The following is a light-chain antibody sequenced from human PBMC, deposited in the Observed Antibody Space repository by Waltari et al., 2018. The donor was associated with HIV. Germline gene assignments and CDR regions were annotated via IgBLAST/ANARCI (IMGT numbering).Light chain of an antibody. CDR3: AAWDDSLNGYYV. J-gene: IGLJ1*01. V-gene: IGLV1-44*01. CDR1: SSNIGSNA. Sequence: GTPGQRVSISCSGSSSNIGSNAANWYQQLPGTAPKLLIYSNNQRPSGVPDRFSGSKSGTSASLAISGLQSEDEADYYCAAWDDSLNGYYVFGTGTKVTVL. CDR2: SNN.